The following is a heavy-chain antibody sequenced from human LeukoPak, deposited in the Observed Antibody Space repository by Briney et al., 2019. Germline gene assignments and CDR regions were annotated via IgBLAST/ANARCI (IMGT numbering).Heavy chain of an antibody. D-gene: IGHD2-2*01. CDR2: ISWNSGSI. V-gene: IGHV3-9*01. J-gene: IGHJ4*02. CDR3: ARGGRDIVVVPAAMRYYFDY. Sequence: GGSLRLSCAASGFTFDDYAMHWVRQAPGKGLEWVSGISWNSGSIGYADSVKGRFTISRDNSKNTLYLQMNSLRAEDTAVYYCARGGRDIVVVPAAMRYYFDYWGQGTLVTVSS. CDR1: GFTFDDYA.